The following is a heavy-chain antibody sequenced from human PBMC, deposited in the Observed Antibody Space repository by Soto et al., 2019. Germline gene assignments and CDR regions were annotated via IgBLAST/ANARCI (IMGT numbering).Heavy chain of an antibody. CDR1: GFPFRSFG. Sequence: EVQLVDSGGGLVKPGGSLRLSCVASGFPFRSFGMPWFRQAPGQGLEWVSFINDAGDYIYYAASVKGRFTISRDNAQSAVYLRLNSLRAEDTAMYYCARALPCDEAMCDRGFWYFDYWGQGALVTVSS. CDR2: INDAGDYI. J-gene: IGHJ4*02. D-gene: IGHD2-21*01. CDR3: ARALPCDEAMCDRGFWYFDY. V-gene: IGHV3-21*02.